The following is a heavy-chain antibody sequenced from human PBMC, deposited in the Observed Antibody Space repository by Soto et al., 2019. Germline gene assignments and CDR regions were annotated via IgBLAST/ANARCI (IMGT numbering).Heavy chain of an antibody. CDR3: ARFGYSTNIGIDY. Sequence: PSETLSLTCTVSGGSVSSGSYYWSWIRQHPGKGLEWIGYIYYSGSTYYNPSLKSRVTISVDTSKNQFSLKLSSVTAADTAVYYCARFGYSTNIGIDYWGQGTLVTVSS. CDR2: IYYSGST. CDR1: GGSVSSGSYY. V-gene: IGHV4-31*03. J-gene: IGHJ4*02. D-gene: IGHD3-22*01.